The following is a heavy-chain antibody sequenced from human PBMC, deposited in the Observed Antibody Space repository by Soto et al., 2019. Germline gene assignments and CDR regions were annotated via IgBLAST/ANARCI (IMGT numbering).Heavy chain of an antibody. J-gene: IGHJ4*02. D-gene: IGHD3-22*01. CDR3: AKERSHSSAKFGDY. CDR1: GFTFSSYA. Sequence: GGSLRLSCAASGFTFSSYAMSWVRQAPGKGLEWVSAISGSGGSTYYADSVKGRFTISKDNSKNTLYLQMNSLRAEDTAVYYCAKERSHSSAKFGDYWGQGTLVTVSS. CDR2: ISGSGGST. V-gene: IGHV3-23*01.